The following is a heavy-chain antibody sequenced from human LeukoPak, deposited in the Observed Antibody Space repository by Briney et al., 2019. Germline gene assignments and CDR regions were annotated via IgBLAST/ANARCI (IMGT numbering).Heavy chain of an antibody. CDR1: GFTFSSDW. CDR2: INTDGSTI. Sequence: GGSLRLSCAGSGFTFSSDWMHWVRQAPGKGLVWVARINTDGSTINYAASVRGRFTVTRDNAKNTLYLQMSSLRVEDTAVYYRARDLGWFGELSDSDALDIWGQGTLVTVSS. CDR3: ARDLGWFGELSDSDALDI. D-gene: IGHD3-10*01. J-gene: IGHJ3*02. V-gene: IGHV3-74*01.